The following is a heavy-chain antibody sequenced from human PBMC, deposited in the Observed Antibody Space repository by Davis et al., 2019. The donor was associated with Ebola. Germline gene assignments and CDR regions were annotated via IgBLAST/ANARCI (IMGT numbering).Heavy chain of an antibody. Sequence: SETLFLTCTVSGGSISSGSYYWSWIRQPAGKGLEWIGHIYTSGSTNYNPSLKSRVTMSVDTSKNQFSLKLTSLTAEDTAVYYCARDLYLGSWNYYVMDVWGQGTTVTVSS. D-gene: IGHD2-2*02. V-gene: IGHV4-61*09. CDR3: ARDLYLGSWNYYVMDV. J-gene: IGHJ6*02. CDR1: GGSISSGSYY. CDR2: IYTSGST.